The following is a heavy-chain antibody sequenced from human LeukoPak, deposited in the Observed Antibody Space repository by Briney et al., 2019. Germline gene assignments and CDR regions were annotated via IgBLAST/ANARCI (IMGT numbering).Heavy chain of an antibody. CDR3: AELGITMIGGV. D-gene: IGHD3-10*02. CDR1: GFTFSSYS. V-gene: IGHV3-21*01. CDR2: ITSSSSYI. Sequence: GGSLRLSCAASGFTFSSYSMSWVRQAPGKGLEWVSSITSSSSYIYYADSVKGRFTISRDNAKNSLYLQMNSLRAEDTAVYYCAELGITMIGGVWGKGTTVTISS. J-gene: IGHJ6*04.